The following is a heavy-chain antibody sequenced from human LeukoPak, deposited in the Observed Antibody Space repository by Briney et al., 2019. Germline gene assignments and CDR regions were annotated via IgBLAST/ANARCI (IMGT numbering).Heavy chain of an antibody. D-gene: IGHD6-6*01. CDR3: ARGYSSSYRIDY. Sequence: GGSLRLSCAASGFTFSNYWMHWVRQAPGTGLVWVSRINTDGSSTTYADSVKGRFTISRDNAKNTLYLQMNSLSAEDTAVYYCARGYSSSYRIDYWGQGTLVTVSS. CDR1: GFTFSNYW. J-gene: IGHJ4*02. V-gene: IGHV3-74*01. CDR2: INTDGSST.